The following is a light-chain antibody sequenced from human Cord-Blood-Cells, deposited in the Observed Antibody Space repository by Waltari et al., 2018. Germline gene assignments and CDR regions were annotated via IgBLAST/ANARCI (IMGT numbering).Light chain of an antibody. CDR2: DVS. V-gene: IGLV2-14*03. J-gene: IGLJ3*02. CDR3: SLYTSSSTLV. CDR1: SSDVGGYNY. Sequence: QSALTQPASVSGSPGQSITISCTGTSSDVGGYNYVSWYQQHPGKAPKLIIYDVSNRPSGVSNRFSVSKSGNTASLTISGLQAEDEADYYCSLYTSSSTLVFGGGTKLTVL.